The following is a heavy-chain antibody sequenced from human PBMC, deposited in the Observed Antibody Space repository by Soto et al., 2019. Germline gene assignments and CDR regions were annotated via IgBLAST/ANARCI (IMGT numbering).Heavy chain of an antibody. J-gene: IGHJ6*02. D-gene: IGHD4-17*01. V-gene: IGHV1-18*01. CDR1: GYTFTSHG. CDR3: ARSTVLTKMVGMDV. CDR2: SSSYHGKT. Sequence: AAAKVSCKATGYTFTSHGIRWVRQAPGQGLGCMGWSSSYHGKTNYAQKLQGRVITTTDTFTSTAYMDLRSLRSDDTSVYYCARSTVLTKMVGMDVWGQGSTVTVA.